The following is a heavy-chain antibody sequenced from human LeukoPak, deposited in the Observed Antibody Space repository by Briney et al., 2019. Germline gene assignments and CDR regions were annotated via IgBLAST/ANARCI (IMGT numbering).Heavy chain of an antibody. V-gene: IGHV1-8*01. J-gene: IGHJ6*03. CDR2: MNPNSGNT. CDR3: ARTGTAYYYYYMDV. CDR1: GYTSTSYD. D-gene: IGHD1-1*01. Sequence: GASVKVYCKASGYTSTSYDINWVRQATGQGHEWMGWMNPNSGNTGYAQKFQGRVTMTRNTSISTAYMELSSLRSEDTAVYYCARTGTAYYYYYMDVWGKGTTVTVSS.